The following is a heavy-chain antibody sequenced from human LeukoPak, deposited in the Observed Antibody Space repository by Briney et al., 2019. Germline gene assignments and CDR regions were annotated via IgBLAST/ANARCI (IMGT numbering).Heavy chain of an antibody. CDR3: ARAATNHKSKPFDP. CDR1: GGSISSSSYY. D-gene: IGHD1-14*01. J-gene: IGHJ5*02. CDR2: IYYSGST. Sequence: SETLSLTCTVSGGSISSSSYYWGWIRQPPGKGLEWIGYIYYSGSTNYNPSLKSRVTISVDTSKNQFSLKLSSVTAADTAVYYCARAATNHKSKPFDPWGQGTLVTVSS. V-gene: IGHV4-61*05.